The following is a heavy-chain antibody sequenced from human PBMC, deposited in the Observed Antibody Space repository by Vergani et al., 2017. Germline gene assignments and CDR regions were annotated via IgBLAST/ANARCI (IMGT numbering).Heavy chain of an antibody. V-gene: IGHV4-34*01. Sequence: QVQLQQWGGGLLKPSETLSLTCVVNGGSFTSYHWTWIRQSPGEGLEWVGDIDHTGRPDYNPSLKSRPTMSVDNSRNQLSLTLNSVTATDTAIYFCARVNTETNGHLYYYYYMDVWGQGTAVTVS. D-gene: IGHD4-11*01. CDR3: ARVNTETNGHLYYYYYMDV. J-gene: IGHJ6*03. CDR1: GGSFTSYH. CDR2: IDHTGRP.